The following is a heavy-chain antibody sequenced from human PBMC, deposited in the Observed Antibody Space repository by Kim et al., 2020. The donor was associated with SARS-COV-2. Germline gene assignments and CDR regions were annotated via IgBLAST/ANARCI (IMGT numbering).Heavy chain of an antibody. D-gene: IGHD1-1*01. CDR2: IRSKANSYAT. V-gene: IGHV3-73*01. Sequence: GGSLRLSCAASGFTFSSSAMHWVRQASGQGLEWVGRIRSKANSYATVYAASVKGRFTISRDDSKSTAYLHMNSLKTEDTAVYYCTSGPGSTLALWDAFD. CDR1: GFTFSSSA. J-gene: IGHJ3*02. CDR3: TSGPGSTLALWDAFD.